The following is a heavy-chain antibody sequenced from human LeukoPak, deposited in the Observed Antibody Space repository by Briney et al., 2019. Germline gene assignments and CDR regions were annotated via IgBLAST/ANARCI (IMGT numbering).Heavy chain of an antibody. V-gene: IGHV3-53*01. CDR3: ARGYYYATSGYSPFYYYYGIDV. D-gene: IGHD3-22*01. J-gene: IGHJ6*02. CDR2: IYNGGST. CDR1: GFTVSSNY. Sequence: GGSLRLSCAASGFTVSSNYMSWVRQAPGKGLEWVSVIYNGGSTYYADSVKGRFTISRDNSKNTLYLQMNSLRAEDTAVYYCARGYYYATSGYSPFYYYYGIDVWGQGTTVTVSS.